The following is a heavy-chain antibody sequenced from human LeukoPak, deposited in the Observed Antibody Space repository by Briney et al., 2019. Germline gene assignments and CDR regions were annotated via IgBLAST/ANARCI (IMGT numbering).Heavy chain of an antibody. CDR2: ISYDGSNK. CDR3: ARDHAGATDGHY. Sequence: TGGSLRLSCAASGFTFSSYAMHWVRKAPGKGLEWVAVISYDGSNKYYADSVKGRFTISRDNSKNTLYLQMNSLRAEDTAVYYCARDHAGATDGHYWGQGTLVTVSS. J-gene: IGHJ4*02. V-gene: IGHV3-30-3*01. CDR1: GFTFSSYA. D-gene: IGHD1-26*01.